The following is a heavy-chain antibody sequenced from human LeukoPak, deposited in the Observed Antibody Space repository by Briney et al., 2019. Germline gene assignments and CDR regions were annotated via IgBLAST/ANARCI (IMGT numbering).Heavy chain of an antibody. J-gene: IGHJ6*02. CDR2: MNPNSGNT. CDR1: GYTFTSYG. V-gene: IGHV1-8*02. Sequence: ASVKVSCKASGYTFTSYGISWVRQAPGQGLEWMGWMNPNSGNTGYAQKFQGRVTMTRNTSISTAYMELSSLRSEDTAVYYCARGCMFSTVTTAQGCYYYYGMDVWGQGTTVTVSS. CDR3: ARGCMFSTVTTAQGCYYYYGMDV. D-gene: IGHD4-11*01.